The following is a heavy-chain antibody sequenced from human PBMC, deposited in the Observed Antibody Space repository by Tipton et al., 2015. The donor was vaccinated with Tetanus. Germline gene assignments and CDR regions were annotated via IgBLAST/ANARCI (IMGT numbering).Heavy chain of an antibody. D-gene: IGHD2-15*01. J-gene: IGHJ6*02. V-gene: IGHV4-31*03. CDR1: GASIRSGGFF. CDR2: IYYSGDT. Sequence: TLSLTCTVSGASIRSGGFFWNWVRQHPGKGLEWIGYIYYSGDTHINPSLKSRVTMSVDTSKNQFSLNVSSVTAADTAVYYCAREVGDSPRPSYYGMDVWGQGTTVTVSS. CDR3: AREVGDSPRPSYYGMDV.